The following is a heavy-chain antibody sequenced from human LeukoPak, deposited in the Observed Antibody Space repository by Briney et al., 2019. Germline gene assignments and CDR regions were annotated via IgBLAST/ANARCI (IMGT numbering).Heavy chain of an antibody. D-gene: IGHD3-10*01. CDR3: ATSPYYYGSGSYRYYYYGMDV. Sequence: SETLSLTCAVYGGSFSGYCWSWIRQPPGKGLEWIGEINHSGSTNYNPSLKSRVTISVDTSKNQFSLKLSSVTAADTAVYYCATSPYYYGSGSYRYYYYGMDVWGKGTTVTVSS. J-gene: IGHJ6*04. V-gene: IGHV4-34*01. CDR1: GGSFSGYC. CDR2: INHSGST.